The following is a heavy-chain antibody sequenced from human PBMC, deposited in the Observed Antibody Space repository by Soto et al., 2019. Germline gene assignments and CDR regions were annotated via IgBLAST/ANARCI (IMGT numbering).Heavy chain of an antibody. CDR3: ARSYYGSGIMGY. CDR1: GFTFSGYA. J-gene: IGHJ4*02. CDR2: ISYDGSNK. Sequence: QVQLVESGGGVVQPGRSLRLSCAASGFTFSGYAMHWVRQAPGKGLEWVAVISYDGSNKYYADSVKGRFTISRDNSKNTLYLQMNSLRAEDTAVYYCARSYYGSGIMGYWGQGTLVTVSS. V-gene: IGHV3-30-3*01. D-gene: IGHD3-10*01.